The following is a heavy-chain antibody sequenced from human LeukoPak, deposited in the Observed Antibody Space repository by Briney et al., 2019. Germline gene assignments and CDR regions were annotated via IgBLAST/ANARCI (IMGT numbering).Heavy chain of an antibody. J-gene: IGHJ5*02. CDR2: INWNGGST. CDR1: GFTFSNAW. CDR3: ARHPYCSSTSCYDWFDP. V-gene: IGHV3-20*04. D-gene: IGHD2-2*01. Sequence: GGSLRLSCAASGFTFSNAWMSWVRQAPGKGLEWVSGINWNGGSTGYADSVKGRFTISRDNAKNSLYLQMNSLRAEDTALYYCARHPYCSSTSCYDWFDPWGQGTLVTVSS.